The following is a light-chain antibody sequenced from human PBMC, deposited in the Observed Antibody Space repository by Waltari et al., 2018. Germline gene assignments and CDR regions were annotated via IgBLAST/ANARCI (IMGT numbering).Light chain of an antibody. Sequence: ETVMTRSQATLSVSPGERATLSCRASQTVTTKLAWYQQKPGQAPRLLIYGASTRATGIPARFSGSGSGTEFTLTISSLQSEDFAVYYCQQYNNWPPWTFGQGTKVEIK. CDR2: GAS. CDR3: QQYNNWPPWT. J-gene: IGKJ1*01. V-gene: IGKV3-15*01. CDR1: QTVTTK.